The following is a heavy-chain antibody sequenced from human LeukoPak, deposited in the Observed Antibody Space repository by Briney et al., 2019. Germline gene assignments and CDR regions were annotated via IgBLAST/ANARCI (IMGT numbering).Heavy chain of an antibody. D-gene: IGHD3-10*01. V-gene: IGHV4-59*02. J-gene: IGHJ6*03. CDR3: ARALRGAASGRDYLDL. CDR1: GGSASSFY. CDR2: ILYTGDT. Sequence: SETLSLTCNVFGGSASSFYWAWIRQPPGKGLEWIGYILYTGDTNYSPSLKSRVTISVDTSTNFFSLKLDSVTPDDTAVYYCARALRGAASGRDYLDLWGKGTTVIVSS.